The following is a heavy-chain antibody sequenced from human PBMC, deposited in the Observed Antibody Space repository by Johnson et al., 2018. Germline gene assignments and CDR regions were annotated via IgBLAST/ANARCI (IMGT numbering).Heavy chain of an antibody. Sequence: WVRQAPGKGLEWVSSVSSSSSYIYYADSVKGRFTISRDNAKNSLYLQMNSLRAEDTALYYCAKAPVGWLGEGAEYFQHWGQGTLVTVSS. CDR3: AKAPVGWLGEGAEYFQH. D-gene: IGHD3-3*01. J-gene: IGHJ1*01. CDR2: VSSSSSYI. V-gene: IGHV3-21*04.